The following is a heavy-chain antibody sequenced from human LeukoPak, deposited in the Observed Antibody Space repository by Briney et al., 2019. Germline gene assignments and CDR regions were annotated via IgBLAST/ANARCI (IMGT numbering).Heavy chain of an antibody. D-gene: IGHD5-18*01. J-gene: IGHJ4*02. CDR2: IYSGGST. CDR1: GFTVSSNY. CDR3: ARDLSEKYSCDY. Sequence: PGGSLRLSCAASGFTVSSNYTSWVRQAPGKGLEWVSVIYSGGSTYYADSVKGRFTISRDNSKNTLYLQMNSLRAEDTAVYYCARDLSEKYSCDYWGQGTLVTVSS. V-gene: IGHV3-66*01.